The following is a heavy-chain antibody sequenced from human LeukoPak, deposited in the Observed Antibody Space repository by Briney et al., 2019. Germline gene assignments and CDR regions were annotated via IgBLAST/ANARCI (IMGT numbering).Heavy chain of an antibody. Sequence: GGSLRLSCAASGFTFSSYAMHWVRQAPGKGLEWVAVISYDGSNKYYADSVKGRFTTSRDNSKNTLYLQMNSLRAEDTAVYYCAREVVAATPEYYYYGMDVWGQGTTVTVSS. D-gene: IGHD2-15*01. CDR1: GFTFSSYA. J-gene: IGHJ6*02. CDR3: AREVVAATPEYYYYGMDV. V-gene: IGHV3-30-3*01. CDR2: ISYDGSNK.